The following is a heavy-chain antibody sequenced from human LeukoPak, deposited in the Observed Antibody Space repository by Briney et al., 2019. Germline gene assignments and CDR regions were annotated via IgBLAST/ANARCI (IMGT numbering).Heavy chain of an antibody. D-gene: IGHD6-19*01. CDR1: GFSFRSYS. V-gene: IGHV3-48*02. Sequence: GGSLRLSCAASGFSFRSYSMNWVRQAPGKGLEWVSFISGSSSTIYYADSVKGRFTISRDNAKNSLYLQMNSLRDEDTAVYYCARDTSAWRYGMDVWGQGTTVTVSS. CDR3: ARDTSAWRYGMDV. J-gene: IGHJ6*02. CDR2: ISGSSSTI.